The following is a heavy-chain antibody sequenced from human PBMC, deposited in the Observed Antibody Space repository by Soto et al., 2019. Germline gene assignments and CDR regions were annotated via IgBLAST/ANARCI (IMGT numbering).Heavy chain of an antibody. V-gene: IGHV3-30*18. CDR3: AKDQGVAGYYYGMDV. CDR2: ISYDGSNK. CDR1: GFTFSSYG. D-gene: IGHD2-15*01. Sequence: GGSLRLSCAASGFTFSSYGMHWVRQAPGKGLEWVAVISYDGSNKYYADSVKGRFTISRDNSKNTLYLQMNSLRAEDTAVYYCAKDQGVAGYYYGMDVWGQGTTVTVS. J-gene: IGHJ6*02.